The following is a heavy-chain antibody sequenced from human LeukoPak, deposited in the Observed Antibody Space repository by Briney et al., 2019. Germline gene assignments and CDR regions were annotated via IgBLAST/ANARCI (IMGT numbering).Heavy chain of an antibody. J-gene: IGHJ6*03. Sequence: SQTLSLTCTVSGGSISSGSYYWSWIRQPAGKGLEWIGRIYTSGSTNYDPSLKSRVTISVDTSKNQFSLKLSSVTAADTAVYYCARFEAYPLYYYYYMDVWGKGTTVTVSS. V-gene: IGHV4-61*02. CDR2: IYTSGST. CDR1: GGSISSGSYY. CDR3: ARFEAYPLYYYYYMDV.